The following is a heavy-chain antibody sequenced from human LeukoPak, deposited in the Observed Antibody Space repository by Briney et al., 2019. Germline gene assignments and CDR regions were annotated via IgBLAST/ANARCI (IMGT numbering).Heavy chain of an antibody. CDR2: IIPIFGTA. Sequence: SVKVSCKASGGTFSSYVISWVRQAPGQGLEWMGGIIPIFGTANYAQKFQGRVTMTADKSTSTAYMELSSLRSEDTAVYYCARDSLGSWNDPWGGGYMDVWGKGTTVTVSS. D-gene: IGHD2-15*01. CDR3: ARDSLGSWNDPWGGGYMDV. J-gene: IGHJ6*03. V-gene: IGHV1-69*06. CDR1: GGTFSSYV.